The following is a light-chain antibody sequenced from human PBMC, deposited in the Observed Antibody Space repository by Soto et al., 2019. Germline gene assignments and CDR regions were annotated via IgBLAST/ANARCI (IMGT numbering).Light chain of an antibody. V-gene: IGKV3-15*01. CDR1: QSVRSN. CDR2: GAS. CDR3: QQYNNWTPIT. Sequence: EIIMTQSPTTLSGSPGERAALSCIASQSVRSNLAWYQQKLGQAPRLLIYGASTRATGIPARFSGSGSGTEFTLTISSLQSEDFAVYYCQQYNNWTPITFGQGTRLE. J-gene: IGKJ5*01.